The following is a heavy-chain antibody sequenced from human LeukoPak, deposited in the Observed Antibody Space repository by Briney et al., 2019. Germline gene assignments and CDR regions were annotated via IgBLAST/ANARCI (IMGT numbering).Heavy chain of an antibody. Sequence: ASVKVSCKASGYTFTGYYMHWVRPAPGQGLEWMGWINPNSGGTNYAQKFQGRVTMTRDTSISTAYMELSRLRSDDTAVYYCARVGDFWSGYYQTYYYYMDVWGKGTTVTVSS. CDR2: INPNSGGT. CDR3: ARVGDFWSGYYQTYYYYMDV. J-gene: IGHJ6*03. D-gene: IGHD3-3*01. V-gene: IGHV1-2*02. CDR1: GYTFTGYY.